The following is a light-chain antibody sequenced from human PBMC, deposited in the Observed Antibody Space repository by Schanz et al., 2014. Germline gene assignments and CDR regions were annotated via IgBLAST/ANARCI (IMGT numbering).Light chain of an antibody. CDR2: EGS. CDR1: SSDVGSYNL. Sequence: QSALTQPASVSGSPGQSITISCTGTSSDVGSYNLVSWYQQHPGKAPKLMIYEGSKRPSGVSNRFSGSKSANTASLTISGLQAEDEADYYCTSYTGSGTLWVFGGGTKLTVL. CDR3: TSYTGSGTLWV. J-gene: IGLJ3*02. V-gene: IGLV2-14*02.